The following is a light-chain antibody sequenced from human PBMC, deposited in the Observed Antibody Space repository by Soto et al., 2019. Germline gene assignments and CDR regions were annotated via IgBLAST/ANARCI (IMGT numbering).Light chain of an antibody. V-gene: IGKV1-39*01. J-gene: IGKJ2*01. CDR1: QSISNF. Sequence: DSQMTQSPSSLSASVGDRVTITCRASQSISNFLSWYQKKPGKAPKLLIYAASNLQSGVPSRFRGSRSGTDFTLTISSLQPEDFATYYCQQSYSTPMYTFGQGTKLEIK. CDR2: AAS. CDR3: QQSYSTPMYT.